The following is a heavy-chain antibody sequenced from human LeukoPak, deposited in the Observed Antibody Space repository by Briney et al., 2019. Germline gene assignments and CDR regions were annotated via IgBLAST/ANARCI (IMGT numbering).Heavy chain of an antibody. CDR1: VVTVITNV. V-gene: IGHV3-53*01. J-gene: IGHJ4*02. CDR3: ARGVEPLAANTLAY. Sequence: GGSLRHSSADPVVTVITNVMSSVRQAPGKGLEWGSVLYSDGDTTYADSAQGRFTFSRDNSNNTPYLEMNRLTPDDTAVYYCARGVEPLAANTLAYWGQGTLVTVSS. D-gene: IGHD1-14*01. CDR2: LYSDGDT.